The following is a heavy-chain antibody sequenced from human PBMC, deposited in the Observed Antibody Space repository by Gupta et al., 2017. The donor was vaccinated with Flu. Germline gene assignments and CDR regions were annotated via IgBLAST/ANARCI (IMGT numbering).Heavy chain of an antibody. V-gene: IGHV1-69*01. CDR1: GGTFSSHG. CDR2: ITPILGTT. J-gene: IGHJ5*02. Sequence: GGTFSSHGMSWVRQAPGQGLQWMGGITPILGTTTYAQNVPGRVTIAADEFTSTAYMELSSLRFEDTAVYYCARAPTDHSGYCSGGSCYHGWLDPWGQGTLVTVSS. CDR3: ARAPTDHSGYCSGGSCYHGWLDP. D-gene: IGHD2-15*01.